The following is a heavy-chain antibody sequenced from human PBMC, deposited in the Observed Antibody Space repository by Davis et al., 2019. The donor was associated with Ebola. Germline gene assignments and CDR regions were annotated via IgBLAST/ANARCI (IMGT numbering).Heavy chain of an antibody. V-gene: IGHV4-34*01. CDR1: GGSFSGYY. CDR3: ASTTKEYSSSSYYFDY. D-gene: IGHD6-6*01. Sequence: PGGSLRLSCAVYGGSFSGYYWSWIRQPPGKGLEWIGEIYHSGSTNYNPSLKSRVTISVDKSKNQFSLKLSSVTAADTAVYYCASTTKEYSSSSYYFDYWGQGTLVTVSS. CDR2: IYHSGST. J-gene: IGHJ4*02.